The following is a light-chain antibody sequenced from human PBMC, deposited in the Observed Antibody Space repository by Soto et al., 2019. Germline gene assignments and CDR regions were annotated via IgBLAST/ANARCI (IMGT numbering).Light chain of an antibody. CDR3: SSYTSSSTLV. CDR1: SSDVGSYYY. Sequence: QSVLTQPASVSGSPGQSITISCTGTSSDVGSYYYVSWYQPHPGTAPKLMISEVNKRPSGVSDRCSGSKSGNTASLTISGLQDEDEADYYCSSYTSSSTLVFGTGTKVTFL. J-gene: IGLJ1*01. CDR2: EVN. V-gene: IGLV2-14*01.